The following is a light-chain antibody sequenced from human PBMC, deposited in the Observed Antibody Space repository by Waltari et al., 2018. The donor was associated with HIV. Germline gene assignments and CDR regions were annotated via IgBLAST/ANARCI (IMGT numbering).Light chain of an antibody. CDR1: SSDVGGYNY. J-gene: IGLJ1*01. CDR2: EVS. CDR3: SSYTSSSTPV. V-gene: IGLV2-14*01. Sequence: QSALTQPASVSGSPGQSITISCTGTSSDVGGYNYVSWYQQHPGKARKLMIYEVSNRPSGVSNRCSGSKSGNTASLTISGLQAEDEADYYCSSYTSSSTPVFGTGTKVTVL.